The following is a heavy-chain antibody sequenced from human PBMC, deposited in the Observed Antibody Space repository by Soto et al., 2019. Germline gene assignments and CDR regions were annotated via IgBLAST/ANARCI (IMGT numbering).Heavy chain of an antibody. CDR1: GASIRSFF. CDR2: IYYSVST. D-gene: IGHD4-4*01. CDR3: ARHSNRNYGLYYFDY. J-gene: IGHJ4*02. Sequence: SETLSLTCTVSGASIRSFFWTWIRQPPGRGLEWIGYIYYSVSTKYKPSLKSRVTISVDTSKNQFSLKVSSATAADTAVYYCARHSNRNYGLYYFDYWGLGALVTVSS. V-gene: IGHV4-59*08.